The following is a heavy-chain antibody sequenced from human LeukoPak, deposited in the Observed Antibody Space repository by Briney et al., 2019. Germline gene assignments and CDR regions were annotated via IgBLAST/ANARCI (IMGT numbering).Heavy chain of an antibody. J-gene: IGHJ4*02. CDR1: GFTFSSYG. Sequence: PGGSLRLSCAASGFTFSSYGMHWVRQAPGKGLEWVAFIRYDGSNKYYADSVKGRFTISRDNSKNTLYLQMNSLRAEDTAVYYCAKARIAAAGYGTLFDYWGQGTLDTVSS. CDR3: AKARIAAAGYGTLFDY. CDR2: IRYDGSNK. V-gene: IGHV3-30*02. D-gene: IGHD6-13*01.